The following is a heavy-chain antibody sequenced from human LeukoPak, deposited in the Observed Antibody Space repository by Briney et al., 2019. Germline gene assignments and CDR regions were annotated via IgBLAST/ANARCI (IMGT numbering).Heavy chain of an antibody. CDR3: TRNNWFDP. Sequence: PSETLSLTCAVYGGSFSGCYWSWIRQPPGKGLEWIGEINHSGSTNYNPSLKSRVTISVDTSKNQFSLKLSSVTAADTAVYYCTRNNWFDPWGQGTLVTVSS. J-gene: IGHJ5*02. CDR2: INHSGST. V-gene: IGHV4-34*01. CDR1: GGSFSGCY.